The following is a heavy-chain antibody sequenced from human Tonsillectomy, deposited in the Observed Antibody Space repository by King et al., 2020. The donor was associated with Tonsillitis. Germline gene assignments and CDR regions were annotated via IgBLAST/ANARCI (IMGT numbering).Heavy chain of an antibody. CDR2: INHSGST. Sequence: VQLQQWGAGLLKPSETLSLTCAVYGGSFSGYYWSWIRQPPGKGLEWIGEINHSGSTNYNPSLKSRVTVSVDTSKNQFSLKLSSVTAAGTAVYYCARRETNGSGSVDYWGQGTLVTVSS. V-gene: IGHV4-34*01. J-gene: IGHJ4*02. CDR3: ARRETNGSGSVDY. CDR1: GGSFSGYY. D-gene: IGHD3-10*01.